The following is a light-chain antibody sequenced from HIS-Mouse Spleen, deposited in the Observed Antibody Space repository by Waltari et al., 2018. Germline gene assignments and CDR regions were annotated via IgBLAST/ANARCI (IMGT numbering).Light chain of an antibody. CDR3: CSYAGSSTWV. CDR1: SSDVGRYNL. CDR2: EGS. V-gene: IGLV2-23*01. J-gene: IGLJ3*02. Sequence: QSALTQPASVSGSPGQSITLPCTGTSSDVGRYNLVSWYQQHPGKAPKLMIYEGSKRPSGVSNRFSGSKSGNTASLTISGLQAEDEADYYCCSYAGSSTWVFGGGTKLTVL.